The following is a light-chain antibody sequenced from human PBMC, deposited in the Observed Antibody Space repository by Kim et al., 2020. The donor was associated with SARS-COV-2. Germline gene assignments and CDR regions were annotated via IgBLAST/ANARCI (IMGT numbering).Light chain of an antibody. V-gene: IGLV2-14*03. CDR3: NSYSSSTNFYV. Sequence: QSALTQPASVSGSPGQSITISCTGTSSDVGGYNYVSWYQQHPGKAPKFLIYDVSKRTSGVSNRFSGSKSDNTASLTISGLQAEDEADDYCNSYSSSTNFYVFGTGTKVTVL. J-gene: IGLJ1*01. CDR2: DVS. CDR1: SSDVGGYNY.